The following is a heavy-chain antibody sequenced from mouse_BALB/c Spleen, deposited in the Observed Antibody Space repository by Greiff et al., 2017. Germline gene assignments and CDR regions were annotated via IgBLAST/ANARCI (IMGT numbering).Heavy chain of an antibody. CDR1: GFSLTSYG. CDR3: ARAGPYYYGSREFDY. V-gene: IGHV2-9*02. Sequence: VKLVESGPGLVAPSQSLSITCTVSGFSLTSYGVHWVRQPPGRGLEWLGVIWAGGSTNYNSALMSRLSISKDNSKSQVFLKMNSLQTDDTAMYYCARAGPYYYGSREFDYWGQGTTLTVSS. CDR2: IWAGGST. J-gene: IGHJ2*01. D-gene: IGHD1-1*01.